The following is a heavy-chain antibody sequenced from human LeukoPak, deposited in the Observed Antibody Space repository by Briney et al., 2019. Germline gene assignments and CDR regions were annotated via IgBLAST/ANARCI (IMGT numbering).Heavy chain of an antibody. Sequence: GGSLRLSCAASGFTFSGFSMSWVRQSPTKGLEWVANIKQDGSERYYVDSVKGRFTISRDNAKNSLSLQMNNLRVEDTAVYYCARAGSHWHYVYWGRGTVVTVSS. CDR3: ARAGSHWHYVY. CDR2: IKQDGSER. J-gene: IGHJ4*02. V-gene: IGHV3-7*01. CDR1: GFTFSGFS. D-gene: IGHD3-10*01.